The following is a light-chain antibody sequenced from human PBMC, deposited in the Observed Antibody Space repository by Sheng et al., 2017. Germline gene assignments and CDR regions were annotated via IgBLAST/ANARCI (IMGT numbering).Light chain of an antibody. Sequence: EIVLTQSPGTLSLSPGERATLSCRASQSVSSSYLAWYQQKPGQAPRLLIYDASTRATGIPDRFSGSGSGTDFTLTISGLEPEDFAVYYCQQYGTSPPITFGGGTKVEI. CDR1: QSVSSSY. V-gene: IGKV3-20*01. CDR3: QQYGTSPPIT. J-gene: IGKJ4*01. CDR2: DAS.